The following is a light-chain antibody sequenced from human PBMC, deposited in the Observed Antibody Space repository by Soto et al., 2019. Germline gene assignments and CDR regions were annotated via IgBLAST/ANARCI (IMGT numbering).Light chain of an antibody. CDR2: DAS. CDR1: QDISNY. J-gene: IGKJ2*01. CDR3: QQYTL. V-gene: IGKV1-33*01. Sequence: DIQMTQSPSSLSASVGDRVTITCQASQDISNYLNWYQQKPGKAPKLLIYDASNLETGVPSRFSGSGSGTDFTFTISCLQPEDIATYYCQQYTLFGQGTKLEIK.